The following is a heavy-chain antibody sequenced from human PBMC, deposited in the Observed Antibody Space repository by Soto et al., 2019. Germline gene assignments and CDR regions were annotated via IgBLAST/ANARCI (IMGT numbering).Heavy chain of an antibody. J-gene: IGHJ6*02. CDR1: GGSISSGAYY. CDR2: IYNSGSS. V-gene: IGHV4-31*03. Sequence: PSETLSLTCTVSGGSISSGAYYWSCLRQHPGKGQGWVGYIYNSGSSYYNPSLKSRVTISVDTSKNQFTLKLSSVTAADTAVYYCARVSYGMDVWGQGTTVTVSS. CDR3: ARVSYGMDV.